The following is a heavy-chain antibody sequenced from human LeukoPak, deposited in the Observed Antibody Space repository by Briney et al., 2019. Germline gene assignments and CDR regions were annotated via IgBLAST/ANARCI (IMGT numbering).Heavy chain of an antibody. J-gene: IGHJ4*02. V-gene: IGHV1-18*01. CDR1: GYTFTSYG. D-gene: IGHD3-10*01. CDR2: ISAYNGNT. CDR3: ARDMIEGYYGSGSYPMGFDY. Sequence: ASVKVSCKASGYTFTSYGISWVRQAPGQGLEWMGWISAYNGNTNYAQKLQGRVTMTTDTSTSTAYMELRSLRPDDTAVYYCARDMIEGYYGSGSYPMGFDYWGQGTLVTVSS.